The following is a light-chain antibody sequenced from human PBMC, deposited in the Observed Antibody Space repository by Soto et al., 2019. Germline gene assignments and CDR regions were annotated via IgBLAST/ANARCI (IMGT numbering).Light chain of an antibody. CDR1: SSDVGGYNY. Sequence: QSVLTQPASVSGSPGQSITISCTGTSSDVGGYNYASWYQQHPGKAPKLMIYEVSNRPSGVSTRFSGSKSGNTASLTISGLQAEDEADYYCSSYTSSSTLVFGTGTKLTVL. CDR3: SSYTSSSTLV. J-gene: IGLJ1*01. V-gene: IGLV2-14*01. CDR2: EVS.